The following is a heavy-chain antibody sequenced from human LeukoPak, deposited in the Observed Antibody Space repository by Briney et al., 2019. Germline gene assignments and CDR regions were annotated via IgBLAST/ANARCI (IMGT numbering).Heavy chain of an antibody. J-gene: IGHJ4*02. CDR2: ISSSGSTI. V-gene: IGHV3-48*03. CDR1: GFTFRSYE. D-gene: IGHD3-22*01. CDR3: AREKDYYDSSGYYRPLDY. Sequence: GGSLRPSCAASGFTFRSYEMTWVRQAPGKGLKWVSYISSSGSTIYYADSVKGRFTISRDNAKNSLYLQMNSLRAEDTAVYYCAREKDYYDSSGYYRPLDYWGQGTLVTVSS.